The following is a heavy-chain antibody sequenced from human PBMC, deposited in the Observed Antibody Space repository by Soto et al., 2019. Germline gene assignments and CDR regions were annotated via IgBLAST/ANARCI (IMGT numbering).Heavy chain of an antibody. J-gene: IGHJ4*02. V-gene: IGHV3-30-3*01. CDR1: GFTFSSHA. CDR2: ISYDGGNK. Sequence: QVQLVESGGDVVQPGRSLKLSCAASGFTFSSHAMHWIRQAPGKGLEWVAVISYDGGNKNYADSVKGRFTISRDNSKNRLYMHIHGPRAADTAVYSCARDQTGGDYWAGFQYWGQGTLVTVSS. D-gene: IGHD4-17*01. CDR3: ARDQTGGDYWAGFQY.